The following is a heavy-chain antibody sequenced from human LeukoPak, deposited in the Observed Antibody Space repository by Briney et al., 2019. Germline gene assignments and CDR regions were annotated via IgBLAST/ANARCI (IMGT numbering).Heavy chain of an antibody. Sequence: GGSLRLSCAASGFTLNRYWRSWVRQAPGKGLEWVANINEDGGERHYVDSVKGRFTISRDNAKNSLYLQMNSLRAEDTAVYYCARGGNLENWGGGTLVTVSS. V-gene: IGHV3-7*01. CDR3: ARGGNLEN. CDR2: INEDGGER. D-gene: IGHD1-14*01. CDR1: GFTLNRYW. J-gene: IGHJ4*02.